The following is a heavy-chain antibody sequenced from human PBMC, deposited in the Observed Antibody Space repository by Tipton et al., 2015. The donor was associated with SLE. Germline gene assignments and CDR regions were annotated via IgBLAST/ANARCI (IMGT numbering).Heavy chain of an antibody. Sequence: SLRLSCAASGFTFSSYAMSWVRQAPGKGLEWVSVIYSGVSTYYADSVKGRFTISRDNSKNTLYLQMNSLRAEDTAVYYCAKGGCSGGSCYPNWFVPWGQGTLVTVSS. J-gene: IGHJ5*02. V-gene: IGHV3-23*03. CDR1: GFTFSSYA. CDR2: IYSGVST. CDR3: AKGGCSGGSCYPNWFVP. D-gene: IGHD2-15*01.